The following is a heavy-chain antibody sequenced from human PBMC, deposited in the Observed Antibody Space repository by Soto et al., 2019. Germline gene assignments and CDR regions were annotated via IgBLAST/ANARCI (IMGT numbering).Heavy chain of an antibody. CDR1: GYTFTSYG. CDR2: ISAYNGNT. V-gene: IGHV1-18*04. Sequence: GASLKVSCKASGYTFTSYGISWVRQAPGQGLEWMGWISAYNGNTNYAQKLQGRVTMTTDTSTSTTYMELRSLRSDDTAVYYCARDGQSGSYFNWFDPWGQGTLFTVSS. D-gene: IGHD1-26*01. CDR3: ARDGQSGSYFNWFDP. J-gene: IGHJ5*02.